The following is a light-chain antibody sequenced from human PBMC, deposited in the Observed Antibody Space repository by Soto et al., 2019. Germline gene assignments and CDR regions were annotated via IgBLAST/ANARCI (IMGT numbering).Light chain of an antibody. J-gene: IGKJ4*01. V-gene: IGKV1-9*01. Sequence: DIQLTQSPSFLSASVGDRVAITCRASQDISSHLAWYQQKPGKAPKLLIYAASTLQSGVPSGFGGSGSGTEFTLTITSLQPEDFATYYCQQVKTYPLTFGGGTKVEIK. CDR3: QQVKTYPLT. CDR1: QDISSH. CDR2: AAS.